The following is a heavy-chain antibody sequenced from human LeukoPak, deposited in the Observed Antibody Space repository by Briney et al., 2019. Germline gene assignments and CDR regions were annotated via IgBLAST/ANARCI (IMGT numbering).Heavy chain of an antibody. Sequence: SQTLSLTCSVSGDSISSGDYYWSWIRQPPGKGLEWIGYIYYSGSTYYNPSLKSRVTISVDTSKNQFSLKLSSVTAADTAVYYCARDPGDRFDYWGQGTLVTVLS. V-gene: IGHV4-30-4*01. D-gene: IGHD4-17*01. CDR2: IYYSGST. J-gene: IGHJ4*02. CDR3: ARDPGDRFDY. CDR1: GDSISSGDYY.